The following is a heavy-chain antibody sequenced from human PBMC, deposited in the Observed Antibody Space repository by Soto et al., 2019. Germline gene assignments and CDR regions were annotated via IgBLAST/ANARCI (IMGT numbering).Heavy chain of an antibody. CDR3: ARDMGDYELRDYYYGMDV. V-gene: IGHV4-30-4*01. CDR1: GGSISSGDYY. CDR2: IYYSGST. Sequence: SETLSLTCTVSGGSISSGDYYWSWIRQPPGKGLEWIGYIYYSGSTYYNPSLKSRVTISVDTSKNQFSLKLSSVTAADTAVYYCARDMGDYELRDYYYGMDVWGQGTTVTVSS. J-gene: IGHJ6*02. D-gene: IGHD4-17*01.